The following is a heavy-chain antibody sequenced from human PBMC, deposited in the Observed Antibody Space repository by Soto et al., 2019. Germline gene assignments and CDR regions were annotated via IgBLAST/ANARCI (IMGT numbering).Heavy chain of an antibody. CDR3: AKGGVPAGMPGYYYMDV. Sequence: QVQLVESGGGVVQPGRSVRLSCAASGFTFSSFGMHWVRQAPGKGLEWVAIISYDGSNRYYGDSVKGRITIYRDNSKNTVYLEMYSLRVEDTAVYYCAKGGVPAGMPGYYYMDVWGKGIAVNISS. D-gene: IGHD2-2*01. V-gene: IGHV3-30*18. CDR1: GFTFSSFG. J-gene: IGHJ6*03. CDR2: ISYDGSNR.